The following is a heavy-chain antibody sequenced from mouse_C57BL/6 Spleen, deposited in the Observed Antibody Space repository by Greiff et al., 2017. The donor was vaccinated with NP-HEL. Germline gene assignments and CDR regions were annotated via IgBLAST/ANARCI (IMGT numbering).Heavy chain of an antibody. D-gene: IGHD4-1*02. CDR1: GYTFTDYY. CDR2: INPYNGGT. CDR3: ARYSTVSWFAY. V-gene: IGHV1-19*01. Sequence: EVQLQQSGPVLVKPGASVKMSCKASGYTFTDYYMNWVKQSHGKSLEWIGVINPYNGGTSYNQKFKGKATLTVDKSSSTAYMELNSLTSEDSAVYYCARYSTVSWFAYWGQGTLVTVSA. J-gene: IGHJ3*01.